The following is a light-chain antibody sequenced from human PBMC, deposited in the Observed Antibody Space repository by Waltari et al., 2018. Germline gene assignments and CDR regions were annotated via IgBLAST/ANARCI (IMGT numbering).Light chain of an antibody. Sequence: IQMTQYPSALSASVGDTVTLSCRASQNIYYYLAWYQQKPGKAPELLIYAASSLQSGFPSRFSGSGSGTEFTLTITTLQPEDSAIYFCQHYYDNPPIFGQGTKVEI. CDR3: QHYYDNPPI. CDR2: AAS. CDR1: QNIYYY. V-gene: IGKV1-6*02. J-gene: IGKJ2*01.